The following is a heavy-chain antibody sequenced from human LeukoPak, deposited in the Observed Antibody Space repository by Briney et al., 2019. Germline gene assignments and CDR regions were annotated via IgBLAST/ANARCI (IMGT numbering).Heavy chain of an antibody. D-gene: IGHD6-19*01. CDR3: AKEGIAVAGPFYY. J-gene: IGHJ4*02. V-gene: IGHV3-23*01. CDR2: ISGSGDST. Sequence: GGSLRLSCAASEFTFSSYAMSWVRQAPGKGLEWVSTISGSGDSTYYADSVKGRFTISRDNSKNTLYLQMNSLRAEDTAVYYCAKEGIAVAGPFYYWGQGTLVTVSS. CDR1: EFTFSSYA.